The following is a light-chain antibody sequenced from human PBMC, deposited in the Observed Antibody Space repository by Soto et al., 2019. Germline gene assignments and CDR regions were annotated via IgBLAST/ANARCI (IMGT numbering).Light chain of an antibody. CDR1: QSVSSN. CDR3: HQYNSWPQT. Sequence: ETVMTQSPGTLSVSPGERATLPCRASQSVSSNLAWYQQKPGQAPKLLIYTTSTRATGTPARFSGSGSGTEFTLTISSLQSEDFAVYYCHQYNSWPQTFGQGTKVELK. J-gene: IGKJ1*01. CDR2: TTS. V-gene: IGKV3-15*01.